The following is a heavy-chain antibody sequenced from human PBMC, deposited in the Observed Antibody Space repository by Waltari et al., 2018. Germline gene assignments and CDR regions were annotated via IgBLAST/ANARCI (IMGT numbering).Heavy chain of an antibody. V-gene: IGHV3-30*03. Sequence: QVQLMESGGGVVQPGRSLRLSCAASGFAFSDYGFHWVRQAPGKGLEWVALITYDGGNKYYAGSVKGRFTISRDDSENTLSLQMNSLRAEDTAVYYCASFYGSGTSYYLYYMDVWGKGTTVIVSS. CDR3: ASFYGSGTSYYLYYMDV. J-gene: IGHJ6*03. D-gene: IGHD3-10*01. CDR2: ITYDGGNK. CDR1: GFAFSDYG.